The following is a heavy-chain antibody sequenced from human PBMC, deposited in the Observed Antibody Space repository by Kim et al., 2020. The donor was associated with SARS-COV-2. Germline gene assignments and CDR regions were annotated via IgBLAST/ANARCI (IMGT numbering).Heavy chain of an antibody. CDR3: AKDLSGCYTYFDY. D-gene: IGHD1-26*01. J-gene: IGHJ4*02. Sequence: YGDSVKGRLNISRDNSKNTVYQQMESLRGDDTAVYYCAKDLSGCYTYFDYGGQGTLVTVSS. V-gene: IGHV3-30*02.